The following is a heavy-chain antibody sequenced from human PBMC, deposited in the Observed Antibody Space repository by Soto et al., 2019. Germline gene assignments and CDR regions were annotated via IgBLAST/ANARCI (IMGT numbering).Heavy chain of an antibody. CDR3: AKARSSNYGGNYLGYFDY. J-gene: IGHJ4*02. V-gene: IGHV3-23*01. D-gene: IGHD4-17*01. Sequence: PGESLKISCAASGFTFSSYTMSWVRQAPGKGLEWVSAISGSGGSTYYADSVKGRFTISRDNSKNALYLQMNSLRAEDTAVYYCAKARSSNYGGNYLGYFDYWGQGTLVTVSS. CDR2: ISGSGGST. CDR1: GFTFSSYT.